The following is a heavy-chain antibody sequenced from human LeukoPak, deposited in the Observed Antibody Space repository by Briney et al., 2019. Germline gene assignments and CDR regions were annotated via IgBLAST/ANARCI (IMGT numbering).Heavy chain of an antibody. CDR2: ISSSSSTI. V-gene: IGHV3-48*01. CDR1: GFTVSSNY. D-gene: IGHD3-16*02. J-gene: IGHJ3*02. Sequence: PGGSLRLSCAASGFTVSSNYMSWVRQAPGKGLEWVSYISSSSSTIYYADSVKGRFTISRDNAKNSLYLQMNSLRAEDTAVYYCAVNGGFGGVIADDAFGIWGQGTMVPVSS. CDR3: AVNGGFGGVIADDAFGI.